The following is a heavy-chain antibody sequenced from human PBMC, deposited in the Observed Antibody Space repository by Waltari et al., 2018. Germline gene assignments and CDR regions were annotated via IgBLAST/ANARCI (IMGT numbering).Heavy chain of an antibody. CDR2: IYPGDSDT. J-gene: IGHJ5*02. D-gene: IGHD6-13*01. CDR3: ARQSHSSSWYRGWFDP. V-gene: IGHV5-51*01. Sequence: EVQLVQSGAEVKQPGESLKLSCKGSGYSFTSYWIGWVGQMPGKGLEWMGIIYPGDSDTRYSPSFQGQVTISADKSISTAYLQWSSLKASDTAMYYCARQSHSSSWYRGWFDPWGQGTLVTVSS. CDR1: GYSFTSYW.